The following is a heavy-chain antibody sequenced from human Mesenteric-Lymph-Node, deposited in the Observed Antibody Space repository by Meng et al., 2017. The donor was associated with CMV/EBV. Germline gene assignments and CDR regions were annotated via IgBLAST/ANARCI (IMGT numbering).Heavy chain of an antibody. J-gene: IGHJ2*01. V-gene: IGHV1-2*06. CDR3: ARDHNSAWQKDWYFDL. Sequence: GYTFDDYCVDWVRQAPGNGLEWMGRINPKTGGAYSAQMFQGRVAMSFDSSTTTVYMELSGLRSDDTAVYYCARDHNSAWQKDWYFDLWGPGTLVTVSS. CDR1: GYTFDDYC. D-gene: IGHD1-1*01. CDR2: INPKTGGA.